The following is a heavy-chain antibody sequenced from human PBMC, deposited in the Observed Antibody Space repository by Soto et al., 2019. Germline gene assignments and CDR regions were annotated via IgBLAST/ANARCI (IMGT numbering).Heavy chain of an antibody. V-gene: IGHV3-7*01. Sequence: EVQLVESGGGLVQPGGSLRLSCAASGFTFSSYWMSWVRQAPGKGLEWVANIKQDGSEKYYVDSVKGRFTISRDNAKKSLYLQMNSLRDEDTAVYYCARVVSGNWTYGEEDYSYGMDVWGQGTTVTVSS. J-gene: IGHJ6*02. D-gene: IGHD1-7*01. CDR3: ARVVSGNWTYGEEDYSYGMDV. CDR2: IKQDGSEK. CDR1: GFTFSSYW.